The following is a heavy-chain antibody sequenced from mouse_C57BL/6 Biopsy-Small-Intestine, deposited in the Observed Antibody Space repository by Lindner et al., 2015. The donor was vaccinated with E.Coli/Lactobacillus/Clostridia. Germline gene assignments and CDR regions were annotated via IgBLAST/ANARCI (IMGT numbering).Heavy chain of an antibody. Sequence: VQLQESGAELVRPGTSVKMSCKASGYTFTNYWIGWAKQRPGHGLEWIGDIYPGGGYTTYNEKFKGKAILTADKSSSTAYMQFSSLTSEDSAIYYCARSGGNYGDYWGQGTTLTVSS. V-gene: IGHV1-63*01. CDR3: ARSGGNYGDY. D-gene: IGHD2-1*01. CDR2: IYPGGGYT. CDR1: GYTFTNYW. J-gene: IGHJ2*01.